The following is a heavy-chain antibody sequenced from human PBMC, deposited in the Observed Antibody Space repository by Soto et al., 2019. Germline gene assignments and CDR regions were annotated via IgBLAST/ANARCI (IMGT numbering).Heavy chain of an antibody. CDR2: FSGRGGNI. CDR1: GFAFSTHA. V-gene: IGHV3-23*01. J-gene: IGHJ6*02. CDR3: AKDPTRTVGPIAMEV. Sequence: EVHLLESGGGLVQPGGSLRLSCVASGFAFSTHAMSWVRQAPGKGPEWVSTFSGRGGNIYYAESVKGRLTISRDDSKITLYLQMDSLRVEATAVYYCAKDPTRTVGPIAMEVWGQGTTVTGSS. D-gene: IGHD1-26*01.